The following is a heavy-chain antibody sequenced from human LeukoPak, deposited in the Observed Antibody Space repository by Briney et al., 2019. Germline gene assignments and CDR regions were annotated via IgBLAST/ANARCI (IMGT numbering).Heavy chain of an antibody. J-gene: IGHJ4*02. CDR3: ARGDRADWLRGLDY. CDR1: GFAFSSSV. CDR2: ISSSSNYI. Sequence: GGSLRLSCAASGFAFSSSVMNWVRQAPGKGLEWVSSISSSSNYIYYADSVKGRFTVSRDNAKNSLYLQMNSLRAEDTAVYYCARGDRADWLRGLDYWGQGTLVTVSS. V-gene: IGHV3-21*01. D-gene: IGHD5-12*01.